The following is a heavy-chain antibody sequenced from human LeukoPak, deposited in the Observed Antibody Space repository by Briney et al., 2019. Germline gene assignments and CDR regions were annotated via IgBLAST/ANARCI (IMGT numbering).Heavy chain of an antibody. D-gene: IGHD6-19*01. V-gene: IGHV3-23*01. CDR1: GFTFSSYA. CDR2: ISGSGGST. Sequence: GGSLRLSCAASGFTFSSYAMSWVRQAPGKGLESVSAISGSGGSTYYADSVKGRFTISRDNSKNTPYLQMNSLRAEDTAVYYCARDSWVRAVAGRGAFDIWGQGTMVTVSS. CDR3: ARDSWVRAVAGRGAFDI. J-gene: IGHJ3*02.